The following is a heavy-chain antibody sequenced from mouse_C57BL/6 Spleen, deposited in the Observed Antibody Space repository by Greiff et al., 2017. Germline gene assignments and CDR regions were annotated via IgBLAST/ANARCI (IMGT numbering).Heavy chain of an antibody. CDR1: GYAFSSSW. CDR3: ARISGSHYFDY. CDR2: IYPGNGDT. Sequence: QVQLKESGPELVKPGASVKISCKASGYAFSSSWMNWVKQRPGKGLEWIGRIYPGNGDTNYNGKFKGKATLTADKSSSTAYMQLSSLTSEDSAVCFCARISGSHYFDYWGQGTTLTVSS. V-gene: IGHV1-82*01. J-gene: IGHJ2*01.